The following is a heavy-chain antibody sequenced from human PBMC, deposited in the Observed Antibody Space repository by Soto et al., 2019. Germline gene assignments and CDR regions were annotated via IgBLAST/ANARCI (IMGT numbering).Heavy chain of an antibody. CDR3: ARMLEPSCSRAACSYYYGMDV. V-gene: IGHV2-26*01. J-gene: IGHJ6*02. CDR2: IFSNDEK. CDR1: GFSLSNARMG. Sequence: QVTLKESGPVLVKPTETLTLTCTVSGFSLSNARMGVSWIRQPPGKALEWLAHIFSNDEKSYSTSLKSRLTIFKDTSKSQVVLTMTNMDPVDTATYYCARMLEPSCSRAACSYYYGMDVWGQGTTVTVSS. D-gene: IGHD2-2*01.